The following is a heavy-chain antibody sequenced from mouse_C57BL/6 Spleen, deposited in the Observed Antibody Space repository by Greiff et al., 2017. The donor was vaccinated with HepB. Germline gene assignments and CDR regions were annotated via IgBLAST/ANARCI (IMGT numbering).Heavy chain of an antibody. V-gene: IGHV1-26*01. J-gene: IGHJ2*01. CDR3: ARRAITTTPFDY. Sequence: VQLQQSGPELVKPGASVKISCKASGYTFTDYYMNWVKQSHGKSLEWIGDINPNNGGTSYNQKFKGKATLTVDKSSSTAYMELRSLTSEDSAVYYCARRAITTTPFDYWGQGTTLTVSS. D-gene: IGHD1-1*01. CDR1: GYTFTDYY. CDR2: INPNNGGT.